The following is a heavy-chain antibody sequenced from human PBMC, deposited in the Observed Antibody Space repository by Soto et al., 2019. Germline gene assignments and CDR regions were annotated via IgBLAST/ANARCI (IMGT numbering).Heavy chain of an antibody. CDR1: GGSISSYY. V-gene: IGHV4-59*01. Sequence: SETLSLTCTVSGGSISSYYWSWIRQPPGKGLEWIGYIYYSGSTNYNPSLKSRVTISVDTSKNQFSLKLSSVTAADTAVYYCARVEGDADYGSGSYAGGMDVWGQGTTVTV. J-gene: IGHJ6*02. CDR2: IYYSGST. D-gene: IGHD3-10*01. CDR3: ARVEGDADYGSGSYAGGMDV.